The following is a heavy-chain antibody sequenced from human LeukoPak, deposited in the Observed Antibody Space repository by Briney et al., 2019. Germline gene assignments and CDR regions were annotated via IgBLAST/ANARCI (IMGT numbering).Heavy chain of an antibody. V-gene: IGHV1-46*01. D-gene: IGHD4-17*01. CDR2: INPSGDST. Sequence: ASVKVSCKASGYTFTSYYIHWVRQAPGQGLEWMGKINPSGDSTNYAQKFQGRVTMTRDTSTATVYMELSSLRSEDTAMYYCARGTMTPRGWFDPWGQGTLVTVSS. CDR1: GYTFTSYY. CDR3: ARGTMTPRGWFDP. J-gene: IGHJ5*02.